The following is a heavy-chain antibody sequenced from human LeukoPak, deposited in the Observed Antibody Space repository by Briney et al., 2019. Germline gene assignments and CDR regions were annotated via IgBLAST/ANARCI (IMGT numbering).Heavy chain of an antibody. CDR1: GVTVSDAY. V-gene: IGHV3-15*01. CDR3: TLDPPFVGMHA. Sequence: GGSLRLSCAASGVTVSDAYMSWVRQAPGKGLEWIGRIKSDRDGGTADYATSLNGRFIISRKDSENTLYLEMNSLKIEDTAVYYCTLDPPFVGMHAWGHGTTVTVSS. J-gene: IGHJ6*02. CDR2: IKSDRDGGTA. D-gene: IGHD3-10*01.